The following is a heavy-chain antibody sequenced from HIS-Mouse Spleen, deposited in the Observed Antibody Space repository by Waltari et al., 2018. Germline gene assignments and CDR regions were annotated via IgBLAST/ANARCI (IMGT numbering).Heavy chain of an antibody. CDR1: GFSLSTSGLC. J-gene: IGHJ4*02. CDR3: ARIAEGYSSGWYAFDY. V-gene: IGHV2-70*15. CDR2: IDWDDDK. D-gene: IGHD6-19*01. Sequence: QVTLRESGPALVKPTQTLTLTCTFSGFSLSTSGLCVSWIRQPPGKALEWLARIDWDDDKYYSTSRKTRRNISKETSKNQAVLTMTNRDPVDTATDYSARIAEGYSSGWYAFDYWGQGTLVTVSS.